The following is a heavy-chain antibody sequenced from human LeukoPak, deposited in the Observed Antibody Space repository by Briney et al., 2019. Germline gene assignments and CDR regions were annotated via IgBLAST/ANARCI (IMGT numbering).Heavy chain of an antibody. D-gene: IGHD1-26*01. J-gene: IGHJ4*02. CDR3: ARVYSGSYFGEPPDSPRNLDY. V-gene: IGHV3-74*01. CDR2: INSDGSGT. Sequence: GGSLRLSCAASGFTFSSYWMHWVRQAPGKGLVWVSRINSDGSGTSYADSVKGRFTISRDNAKNTLYLQMNSLRAEDTAVYYCARVYSGSYFGEPPDSPRNLDYWGQGTLVTVSS. CDR1: GFTFSSYW.